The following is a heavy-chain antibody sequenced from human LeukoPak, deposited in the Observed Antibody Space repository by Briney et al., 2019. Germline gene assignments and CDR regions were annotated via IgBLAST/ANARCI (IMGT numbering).Heavy chain of an antibody. V-gene: IGHV1-8*02. CDR2: MNPNSGKT. Sequence: ASVKVSCKASGYTFTSYGISWVRQATGQGLEWMGWMNPNSGKTDFAQKFQGRVTMTRDTSISTAYMELSSLRSEDTAVYYCARGPPFRGSQGWFDPWGQGTLVTVSS. J-gene: IGHJ5*02. D-gene: IGHD1-26*01. CDR3: ARGPPFRGSQGWFDP. CDR1: GYTFTSYG.